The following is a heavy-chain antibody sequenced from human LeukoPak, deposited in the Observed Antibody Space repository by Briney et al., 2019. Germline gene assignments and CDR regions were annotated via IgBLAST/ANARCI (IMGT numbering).Heavy chain of an antibody. D-gene: IGHD1-14*01. J-gene: IGHJ4*02. CDR2: INPNSGGT. CDR3: ARERTGVKKVGYFDY. Sequence: ASVKVSCMPSGYTFTGYYMHWVRQAPGQGLEGMGWINPNSGGTNYAQKFQGRITMTRDTSISTAYMELSRLRSDDTAVYYCARERTGVKKVGYFDYWGQGTLVTVSS. V-gene: IGHV1-2*02. CDR1: GYTFTGYY.